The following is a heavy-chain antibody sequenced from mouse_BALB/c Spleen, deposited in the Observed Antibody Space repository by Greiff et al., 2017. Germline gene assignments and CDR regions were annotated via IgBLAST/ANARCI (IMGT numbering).Heavy chain of an antibody. D-gene: IGHD2-14*01. CDR3: ARGVRQYYYAMDY. V-gene: IGHV1-20*02. CDR2: INPYNGDT. J-gene: IGHJ4*01. CDR1: GYSFTGYF. Sequence: VQLQQSGPELVKPGASVKISCKASGYSFTGYFMNWVMQSHGKSLEWIGRINPYNGDTFYNQKFKGKATLTVDKSSSTAHMELRSLASEDSAVYYCARGVRQYYYAMDYWGQGTSVTVSS.